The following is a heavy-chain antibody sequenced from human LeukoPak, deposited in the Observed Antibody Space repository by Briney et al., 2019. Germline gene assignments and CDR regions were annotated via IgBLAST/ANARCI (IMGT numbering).Heavy chain of an antibody. D-gene: IGHD5-18*01. CDR1: GGSVSSGSYY. J-gene: IGHJ6*04. CDR3: ATPNVDTAMVSYYGMDV. V-gene: IGHV4-61*01. CDR2: IYDSGST. Sequence: NPSETLSLTCTVSGGSVSSGSYYWRWIRQPPGKGLEWIVYIYDSGSTNYNPSLKSRVTISVDTSKNQFSLKLSSVTAADTAVYYCATPNVDTAMVSYYGMDVWGKGTTVTVSS.